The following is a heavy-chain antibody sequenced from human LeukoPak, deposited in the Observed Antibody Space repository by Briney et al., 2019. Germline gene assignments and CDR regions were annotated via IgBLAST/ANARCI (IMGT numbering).Heavy chain of an antibody. CDR3: ATKQWLAPPPDS. CDR2: INTDGTVT. Sequence: PGGSLRLSCAASGFTFSKYWMLWVRHAPGKGLESVSRINTDGTVTTYADSVKGRFTVSRDNADNTMFLQMNSVRDEDKAVYYCATKQWLAPPPDSWGQGTPVTVSS. D-gene: IGHD6-19*01. V-gene: IGHV3-74*01. CDR1: GFTFSKYW. J-gene: IGHJ4*02.